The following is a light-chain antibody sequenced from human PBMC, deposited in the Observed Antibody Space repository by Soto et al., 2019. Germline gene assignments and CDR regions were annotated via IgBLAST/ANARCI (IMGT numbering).Light chain of an antibody. CDR3: QQYYSTPQP. J-gene: IGKJ1*01. CDR1: QSVLYSSNNKNY. Sequence: DIVMSQSPDSVAVSLGERATIKCKSSQSVLYSSNNKNYLAWYQQKPGQPPKLLIYWASTRESGVPDRFSGSGSGTDFTLTVSSLQAEDVAVYYCQQYYSTPQPFGQGTKVDIK. CDR2: WAS. V-gene: IGKV4-1*01.